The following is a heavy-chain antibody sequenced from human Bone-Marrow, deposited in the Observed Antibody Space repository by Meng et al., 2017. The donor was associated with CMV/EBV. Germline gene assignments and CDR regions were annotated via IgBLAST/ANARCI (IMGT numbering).Heavy chain of an antibody. CDR2: INHSGST. CDR1: GGSLSDHY. J-gene: IGHJ2*01. V-gene: IGHV4-34*01. Sequence: SETLSLTCDVHGGSLSDHYWNWIRQSPGKGLEWIGEINHSGSTNYNPSLKSRVTISVDTSKKQISLKLSSVTAADTAVYYCERERGKNRKSYSSSAECYFDLWGRGTLVTVSS. D-gene: IGHD6-6*01. CDR3: ERERGKNRKSYSSSAECYFDL.